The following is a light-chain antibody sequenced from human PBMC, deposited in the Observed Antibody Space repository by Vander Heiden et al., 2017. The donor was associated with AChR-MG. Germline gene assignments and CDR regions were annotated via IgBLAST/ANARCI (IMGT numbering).Light chain of an antibody. CDR1: QSVRSSY. Sequence: EIVLTQSPGTVSLSPGERATLSCRASQSVRSSYLAWYQQKPGQAPRLLIYGATSRVTGIPDRFSGSGSGTDFTLTISRLEPEDFAVYYCQQDGSSPVTFGGGTRVEVK. J-gene: IGKJ4*01. CDR3: QQDGSSPVT. CDR2: GAT. V-gene: IGKV3-20*01.